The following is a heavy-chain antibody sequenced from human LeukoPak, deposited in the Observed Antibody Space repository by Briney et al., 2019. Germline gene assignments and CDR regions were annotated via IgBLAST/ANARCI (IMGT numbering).Heavy chain of an antibody. CDR1: GGSFSGYY. V-gene: IGHV4-34*01. J-gene: IGHJ4*02. CDR2: INHSGST. Sequence: SETLSLTCAVYGGSFSGYYWSWIRQPPGKGLEWIGEINHSGSTNYNPSLKSRVTISVDTSKNQFSLKLSSVTAADTAVYYCARVLHLGELSLYYFDDWGQGTLVTVSS. CDR3: ARVLHLGELSLYYFDD. D-gene: IGHD3-16*02.